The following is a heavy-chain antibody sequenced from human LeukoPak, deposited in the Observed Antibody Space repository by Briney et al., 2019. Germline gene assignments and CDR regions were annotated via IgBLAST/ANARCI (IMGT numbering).Heavy chain of an antibody. Sequence: PGGSLRLSCAASQFYMNWVRQAPGKGLEWASTIYSGGSTYYADSVKGRFIISRDNSKNSLYLQMNSLRAEDTAMYYCASGESYYLENWGQGTLVTVSS. D-gene: IGHD1-26*01. CDR3: ASGESYYLEN. CDR2: IYSGGST. J-gene: IGHJ4*02. CDR1: QFY. V-gene: IGHV3-66*01.